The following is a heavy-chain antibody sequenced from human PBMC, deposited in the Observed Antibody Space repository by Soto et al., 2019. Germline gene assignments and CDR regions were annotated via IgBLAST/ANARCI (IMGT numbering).Heavy chain of an antibody. CDR2: INIDGSGK. J-gene: IGHJ6*02. Sequence: PGGSLRLSCAASGFTFSNYWMHWVRQAPGKGLVWVSSINIDGSGKTYADSVKGRFTISRDNAKNTVFLEMKNLRAEDTAVYYCARDSFAPHXWGQGTTVTLS. V-gene: IGHV3-74*03. CDR1: GFTFSNYW. CDR3: ARDSFAPHX.